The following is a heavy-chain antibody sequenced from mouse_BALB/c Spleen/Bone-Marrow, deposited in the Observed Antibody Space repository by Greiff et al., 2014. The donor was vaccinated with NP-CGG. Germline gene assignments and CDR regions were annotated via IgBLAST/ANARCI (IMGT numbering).Heavy chain of an antibody. Sequence: DVMLVESGGGLVKPGGSLKLSCAASGFTFSVYYMYWVRQTPEKRLEWVATISDGGGYTYYPDSVWGRFTISRDNAKNNLYLQMSSLKSEDTAMYYCARSGERYGAMDYWGQGTSVTVFS. D-gene: IGHD2-10*02. J-gene: IGHJ4*01. CDR1: GFTFSVYY. CDR3: ARSGERYGAMDY. V-gene: IGHV5-4*02. CDR2: ISDGGGYT.